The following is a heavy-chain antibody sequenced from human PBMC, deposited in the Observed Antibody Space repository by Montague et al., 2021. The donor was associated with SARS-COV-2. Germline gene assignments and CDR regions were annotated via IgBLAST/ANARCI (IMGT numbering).Heavy chain of an antibody. CDR2: IYYTGST. Sequence: SETLSLTCTGSGRSIKGYYGSWNLQTPGTGLECIGSIYYTGSTNYNPSLESRVTISLDTSKNQFSLKLSSVTAAATAVYYCARGDYYGRKDYYYGVDVWGQGTTVTVSS. V-gene: IGHV4-59*01. CDR3: ARGDYYGRKDYYYGVDV. CDR1: GRSIKGYY. D-gene: IGHD3-10*01. J-gene: IGHJ6*02.